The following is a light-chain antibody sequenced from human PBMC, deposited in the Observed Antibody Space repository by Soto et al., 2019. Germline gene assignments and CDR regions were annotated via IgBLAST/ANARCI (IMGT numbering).Light chain of an antibody. CDR2: HAS. J-gene: IGKJ2*01. CDR3: QHYNNWPYT. V-gene: IGKV3-15*01. CDR1: QSVSSN. Sequence: EIVMTQSPATLSVSPGERATLSCRASQSVSSNLAWYQQKPGQAPRFLIFHASTRATGIPARFSGSGSGTEFTLTISSLQSEDFAVYYCQHYNNWPYTFGQGNKLEIK.